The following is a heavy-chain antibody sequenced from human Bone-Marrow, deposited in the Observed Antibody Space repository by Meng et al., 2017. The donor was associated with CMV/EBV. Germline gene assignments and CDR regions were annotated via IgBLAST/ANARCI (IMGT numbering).Heavy chain of an antibody. CDR1: GGTFSSYA. J-gene: IGHJ6*02. D-gene: IGHD2-2*01. Sequence: SVKVSCKASGGTFSSYAISWVRQAPGQGLEWMGGIIPIFGTANYAQKFQGRVTITTDESTSTAYVELSSLRSEDTAVYYCATNIVVVPAAPEPPYYYYYYGMDVWGQGTTVTVSS. CDR3: ATNIVVVPAAPEPPYYYYYYGMDV. CDR2: IIPIFGTA. V-gene: IGHV1-69*05.